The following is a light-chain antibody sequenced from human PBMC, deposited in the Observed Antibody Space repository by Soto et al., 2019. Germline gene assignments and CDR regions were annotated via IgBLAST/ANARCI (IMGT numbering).Light chain of an antibody. V-gene: IGLV2-14*01. J-gene: IGLJ1*01. CDR1: SSDVGGYNY. CDR2: DVS. CDR3: SSYTSSSTPCV. Sequence: QSVLTQPASVSGSPGQSITISCTGTSSDVGGYNYVSWYQQHLGKAPKLMIYDVSNRPSGVSNRFSGSKSGNTASLTISGLQAEDEADYYCSSYTSSSTPCVFGTGTKVTVL.